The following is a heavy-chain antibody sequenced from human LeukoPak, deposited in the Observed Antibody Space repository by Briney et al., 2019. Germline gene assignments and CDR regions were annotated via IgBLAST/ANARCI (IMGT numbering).Heavy chain of an antibody. CDR1: GFTVSSNH. Sequence: GGSLRLSCAASGFTVSSNHMSWVRQAPGKGLEWVSVIYSGGYTYYADSVRGRFTISRDNSKNTLYLQMNSLRAEDTAVYYCAMGGYYSSSDYWGQGTLVTVSS. CDR3: AMGGYYSSSDY. D-gene: IGHD3-3*01. CDR2: IYSGGYT. J-gene: IGHJ4*02. V-gene: IGHV3-53*01.